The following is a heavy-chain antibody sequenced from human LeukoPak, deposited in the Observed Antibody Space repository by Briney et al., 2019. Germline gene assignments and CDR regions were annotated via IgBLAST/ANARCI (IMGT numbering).Heavy chain of an antibody. CDR3: AKGPGSKAAGTGGFDY. CDR2: ISGSGGST. Sequence: GGSLRLSRAASGFTFSSYAMSWVRQAPGKGLEWVSAISGSGGSTYYADSVKGRFTISRDNSKNTLYLQMNSLRAEDTAVYYCAKGPGSKAAGTGGFDYWGQGTLVTVSS. CDR1: GFTFSSYA. V-gene: IGHV3-23*01. D-gene: IGHD6-13*01. J-gene: IGHJ4*02.